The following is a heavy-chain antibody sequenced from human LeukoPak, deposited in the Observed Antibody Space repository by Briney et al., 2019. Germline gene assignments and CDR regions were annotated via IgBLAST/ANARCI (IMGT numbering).Heavy chain of an antibody. J-gene: IGHJ4*02. V-gene: IGHV4-38-2*02. Sequence: SETLSLTCTVSGYSISSGYYWGWIRQPPGKGLEWIGSIYHSGSTYCNPSLKSRVTISVDTSKYQFSLKLSSVTAADTAVYYCAREDYYGSGGDYWGQGTLVTVSS. CDR3: AREDYYGSGGDY. D-gene: IGHD3-10*01. CDR1: GYSISSGYY. CDR2: IYHSGST.